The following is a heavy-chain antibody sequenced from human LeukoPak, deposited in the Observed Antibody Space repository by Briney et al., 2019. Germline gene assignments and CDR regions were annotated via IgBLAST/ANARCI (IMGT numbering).Heavy chain of an antibody. Sequence: GASVKVSCKASGYTFTSYDINWVRQATGQGLEWMGWMNPNSGNTGYAQKFQGRVTMTRNTSISTAYMELSSLRSEDTAVYYCARDSSGYGYYYYYGMDVWGQGTTVTVSS. V-gene: IGHV1-8*01. CDR1: GYTFTSYD. CDR2: MNPNSGNT. J-gene: IGHJ6*02. D-gene: IGHD3-22*01. CDR3: ARDSSGYGYYYYYGMDV.